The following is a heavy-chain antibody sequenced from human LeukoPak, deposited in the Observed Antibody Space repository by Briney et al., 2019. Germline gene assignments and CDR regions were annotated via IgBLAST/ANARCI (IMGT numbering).Heavy chain of an antibody. D-gene: IGHD5-24*01. CDR1: GLTFTSAW. V-gene: IGHV3-15*01. Sequence: GGSLRLSCAASGLTFTSAWMSWVRHTPGKGLEWVARIKSNTDGGTTDYAAPVKGRFTISRDDSKNTLYLQMNSLKSEDTAIYYCATRTGTDGFHWAYDHWGQGTLVTVSS. J-gene: IGHJ4*02. CDR2: IKSNTDGGTT. CDR3: ATRTGTDGFHWAYDH.